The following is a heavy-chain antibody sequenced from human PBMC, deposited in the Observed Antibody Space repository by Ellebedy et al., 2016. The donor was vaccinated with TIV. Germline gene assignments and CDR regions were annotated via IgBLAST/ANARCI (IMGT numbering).Heavy chain of an antibody. CDR1: GGSISGTYTSYY. J-gene: IGHJ4*02. V-gene: IGHV4-39*01. CDR3: ARHGQFDY. CDR2: IYDSGRT. Sequence: SETLSLXXNVSGGSISGTYTSYYWGWIRQPPGKGLEWIGSIYDSGRTHYNPSLKSRVTISVDTSKNQFSLKLTSVTATDTAVYYCARHGQFDYWGQGTPVTVSS.